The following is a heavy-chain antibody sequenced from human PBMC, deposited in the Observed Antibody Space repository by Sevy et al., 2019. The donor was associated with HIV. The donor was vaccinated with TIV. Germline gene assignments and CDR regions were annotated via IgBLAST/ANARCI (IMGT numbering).Heavy chain of an antibody. CDR3: ARGGGYCGGDCYSINY. Sequence: GGSLRLSCAASGFTLSSYGMHWVRQAPGKGLEWVALIWNDGTIKYYADSVKGRFTISRDNSKDTLFLQMNSLTPEDTAVYYCARGGGYCGGDCYSINYWGQGSLVTVSS. D-gene: IGHD2-21*02. V-gene: IGHV3-33*08. CDR2: IWNDGTIK. J-gene: IGHJ4*02. CDR1: GFTLSSYG.